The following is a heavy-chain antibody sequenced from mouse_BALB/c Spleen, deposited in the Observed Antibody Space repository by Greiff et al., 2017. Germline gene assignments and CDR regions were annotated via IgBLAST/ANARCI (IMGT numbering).Heavy chain of an antibody. V-gene: IGHV14-3*02. D-gene: IGHD4-1*02. J-gene: IGHJ4*01. Sequence: VQLQQSGAELVRSGASVKLSCTASGFNIKDYYMHWVKQRPEQGLEWIGRIDPANGNTKYDPKFQGKATITADTSSNTAYLQLSSLTSEDTAVYYCAQLGYYAMDYWGQGTSVTVSS. CDR3: AQLGYYAMDY. CDR1: GFNIKDYY. CDR2: IDPANGNT.